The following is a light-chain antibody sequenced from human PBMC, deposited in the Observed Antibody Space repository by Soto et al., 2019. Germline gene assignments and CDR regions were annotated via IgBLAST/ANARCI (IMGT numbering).Light chain of an antibody. J-gene: IGKJ5*01. V-gene: IGKV3-20*01. CDR2: DIS. Sequence: EIVLTQSPGTLSLSPGDTATLSCRASQSLSSNYLAWYQQRPGQAPKLLIYDISSRATGIPDRFSGSGSGTDFTLTITRLDPEDFAVYYCQQYGGSTTFGQGTRLEIE. CDR1: QSLSSNY. CDR3: QQYGGSTT.